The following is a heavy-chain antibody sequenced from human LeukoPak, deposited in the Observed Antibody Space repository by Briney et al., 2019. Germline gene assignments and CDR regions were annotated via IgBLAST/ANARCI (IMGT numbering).Heavy chain of an antibody. D-gene: IGHD3-9*01. J-gene: IGHJ6*02. V-gene: IGHV3-33*06. CDR2: IWYDGSNK. CDR1: GFTFRSYG. CDR3: TNHPGDYDILTGYYYYYYGMDV. Sequence: GKSLRLSCAASGFTFRSYGVHWVRQAPGKGLEWVAVIWYDGSNKDYADSVKGRFTISRDNSKNTLYLQMNSLRAEDTAVYYCTNHPGDYDILTGYYYYYYGMDVWGQGTTVTVSS.